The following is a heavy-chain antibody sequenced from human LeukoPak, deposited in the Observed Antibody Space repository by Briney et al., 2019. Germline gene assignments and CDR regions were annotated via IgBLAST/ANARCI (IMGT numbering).Heavy chain of an antibody. Sequence: VSCKASAGMFNTYAISWVRQAPGHGLEWMGRITPLSATPSQSQWIQGRVTITADISTNTVYLDLSSLRSEDTALYFCAGDPPGTPVGFDVWGQGTMVTASS. CDR3: AGDPPGTPVGFDV. J-gene: IGHJ3*01. D-gene: IGHD3-10*01. CDR2: ITPLSATP. CDR1: AGMFNTYA. V-gene: IGHV1-69*06.